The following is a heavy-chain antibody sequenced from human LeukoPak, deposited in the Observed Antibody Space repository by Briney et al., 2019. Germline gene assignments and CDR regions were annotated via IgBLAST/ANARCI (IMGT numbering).Heavy chain of an antibody. CDR1: GYTFTSYY. D-gene: IGHD3-9*01. Sequence: ASLKVSCKASGYTFTSYYMHCVRQAPGHGLEWMGEINPSGGSTSYAQKFQGRVTMTRDTSTSTVYMELSSLRSEDTGVYYCARAYDILTGSDAFDIWGQGTMVTVSS. CDR2: INPSGGST. J-gene: IGHJ3*02. V-gene: IGHV1-46*01. CDR3: ARAYDILTGSDAFDI.